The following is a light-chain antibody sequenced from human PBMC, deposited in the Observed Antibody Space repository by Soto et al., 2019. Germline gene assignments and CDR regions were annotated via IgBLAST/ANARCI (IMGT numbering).Light chain of an antibody. CDR3: QQYNTSPRT. CDR2: GAS. V-gene: IGKV3D-15*01. J-gene: IGKJ1*01. CDR1: QSISSK. Sequence: EIVMTQSPATLSVSPGERATLSCRASQSISSKLAWYQQKRGQAPRLLIYGASNRATGIPDRFSGSGSGTDFTLTISRLEPEDFAVYYCQQYNTSPRTFGQGTKVDI.